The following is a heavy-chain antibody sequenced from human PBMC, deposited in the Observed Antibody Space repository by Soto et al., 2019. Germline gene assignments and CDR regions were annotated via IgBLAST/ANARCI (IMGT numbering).Heavy chain of an antibody. CDR1: GYSFATYW. J-gene: IGHJ4*02. CDR2: IDPSDSYT. D-gene: IGHD3-22*01. CDR3: ARHRGDSSAHLEY. V-gene: IGHV5-10-1*01. Sequence: GESLKISCKGSGYSFATYWITWVRPMPGKGLEWMGRIDPSDSYTSYSPSFQGHVTISTDKSISTAYLQWSSLKASDTAMYYCARHRGDSSAHLEYWGQGTQVTVSS.